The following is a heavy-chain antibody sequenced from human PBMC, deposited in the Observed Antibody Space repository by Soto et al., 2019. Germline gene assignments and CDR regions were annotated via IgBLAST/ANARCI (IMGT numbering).Heavy chain of an antibody. CDR2: ISGSGGST. V-gene: IGHV3-23*01. J-gene: IGHJ3*02. D-gene: IGHD3-3*01. CDR3: AKDNTIFGVVIPKGVFDAFDI. CDR1: GFTFSSYA. Sequence: GGSLRLSCAASGFTFSSYAMSWVRQAPGKGLEWVSAISGSGGSTYYADSVKGRFTISRDNSKNTLYLQMNSLRAEDTAVYYCAKDNTIFGVVIPKGVFDAFDIWGQGTMVTVSS.